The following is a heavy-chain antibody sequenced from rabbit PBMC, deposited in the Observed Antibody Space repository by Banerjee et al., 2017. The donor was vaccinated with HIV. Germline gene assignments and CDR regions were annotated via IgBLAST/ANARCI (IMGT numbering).Heavy chain of an antibody. J-gene: IGHJ4*01. CDR2: MDAGSSGST. V-gene: IGHV1S45*01. Sequence: QEQLVESGGGLVQPGGSLKLSCKASGFDFSSYGVSWVRQAPGKGLEWIACMDAGSSGSTDYASWAKGRFTISKTSSTTVTLQMTSLTAADTATYFCARSYNSVYTYFKLWGPGTLVTVS. D-gene: IGHD4-1*01. CDR1: GFDFSSYG. CDR3: ARSYNSVYTYFKL.